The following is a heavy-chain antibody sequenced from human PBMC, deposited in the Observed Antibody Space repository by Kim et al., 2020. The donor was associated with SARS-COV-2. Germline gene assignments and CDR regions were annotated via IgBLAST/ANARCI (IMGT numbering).Heavy chain of an antibody. CDR3: AGRGQQSGAFDV. J-gene: IGHJ3*01. D-gene: IGHD4-4*01. V-gene: IGHV4-39*01. Sequence: YYHPALRSRVTISGDTSKNEFSRRMSSVTAADTAVYCCAGRGQQSGAFDVWGQGTMVTVSS.